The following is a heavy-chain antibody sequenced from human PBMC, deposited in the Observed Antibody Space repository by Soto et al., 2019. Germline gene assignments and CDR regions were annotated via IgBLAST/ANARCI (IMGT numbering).Heavy chain of an antibody. CDR2: ISWNSGSI. J-gene: IGHJ5*02. D-gene: IGHD1-7*01. CDR3: AKDLSGTTSWFDP. CDR1: GFTFDDYA. Sequence: SLRLSCAASGFTFDDYAMHWVRQAPGKGLEWVSGISWNSGSIGYADSVKGRFTISRDNAKNSLYLQMNSLRAEDTALYYCAKDLSGTTSWFDPWGQGTLVTVSS. V-gene: IGHV3-9*01.